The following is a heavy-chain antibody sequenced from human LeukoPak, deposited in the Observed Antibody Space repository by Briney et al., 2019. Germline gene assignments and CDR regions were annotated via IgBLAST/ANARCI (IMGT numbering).Heavy chain of an antibody. CDR3: ARDLAVLGVGYYDSSGYYGAFDI. J-gene: IGHJ3*02. CDR1: GYTFTGYY. D-gene: IGHD3-22*01. V-gene: IGHV1-2*02. CDR2: INPNSGGT. Sequence: ASVKVSCKASGYTFTGYYMHWVRQAPGQGLEWMGWINPNSGGTNYAQKFQGRVSMTRDTSISTAYMELSRLRSDDTAVYYCARDLAVLGVGYYDSSGYYGAFDIWGQGTMVTVSS.